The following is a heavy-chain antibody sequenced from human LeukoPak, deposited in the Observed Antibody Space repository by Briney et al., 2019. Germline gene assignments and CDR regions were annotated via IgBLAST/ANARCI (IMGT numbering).Heavy chain of an antibody. V-gene: IGHV4-4*07. Sequence: SETLSLTCTVSGGSISSYYWSWIRQPAGKGLEWIGRIYTSGSTNYNPSLKSRVTISLDTSKNHFSLKLSSVTAADTAVYYCAREGDYYDTSGTLDYWGQGTLVTVSS. CDR2: IYTSGST. CDR1: GGSISSYY. D-gene: IGHD3-22*01. CDR3: AREGDYYDTSGTLDY. J-gene: IGHJ4*02.